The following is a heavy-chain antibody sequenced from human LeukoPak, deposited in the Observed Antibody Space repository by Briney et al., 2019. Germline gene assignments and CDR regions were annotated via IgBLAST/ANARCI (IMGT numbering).Heavy chain of an antibody. CDR3: ARDLVGATNY. J-gene: IGHJ4*02. Sequence: GGSLRLSCAASGFNFGSYTMNWVRQAPGRGLEWVSHISGSGTTIDYADSVKGRFTISRDNSKNTLYLQMNSLRAEDTAVYYCARDLVGATNYWGQGTLVTVSS. D-gene: IGHD1-26*01. CDR2: ISGSGTTI. CDR1: GFNFGSYT. V-gene: IGHV3-48*01.